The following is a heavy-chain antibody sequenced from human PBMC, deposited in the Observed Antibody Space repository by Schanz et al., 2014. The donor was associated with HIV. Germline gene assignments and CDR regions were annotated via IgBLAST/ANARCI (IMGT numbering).Heavy chain of an antibody. CDR1: GFTFSSHW. D-gene: IGHD2-2*02. CDR3: AKDPGILPRTYFDS. V-gene: IGHV3-74*01. J-gene: IGHJ4*02. Sequence: VHLVESGGGVVQPGRSLRLSCAASGFTFSSHWMHWVRQAPGKGLVWVSRINSNEGTTDYADSVKGRLTISRDNAKNTLYLQMNSLRVEDTAVYYCAKDPGILPRTYFDSWGQGTPVTVSS. CDR2: INSNEGTT.